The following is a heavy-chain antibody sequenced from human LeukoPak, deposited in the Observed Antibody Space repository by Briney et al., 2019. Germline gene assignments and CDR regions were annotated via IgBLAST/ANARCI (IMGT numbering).Heavy chain of an antibody. V-gene: IGHV3-21*01. CDR1: GFTFSSYS. CDR3: ARHYGDYAHFDY. CDR2: ISSSSSYI. D-gene: IGHD4-17*01. Sequence: PGESLRLSCAASGFTFSSYSMNWVRQAPGKGLEWVSSISSSSSYIYYADSVKGRFTISRDNAKNSLYLQMNSLRAEDTAVYYCARHYGDYAHFDYWGQGTLVTVSS. J-gene: IGHJ4*02.